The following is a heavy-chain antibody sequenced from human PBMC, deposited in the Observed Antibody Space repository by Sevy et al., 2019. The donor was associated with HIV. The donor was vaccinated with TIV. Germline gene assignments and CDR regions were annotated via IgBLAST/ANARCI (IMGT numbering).Heavy chain of an antibody. CDR1: GFTFDDYA. Sequence: GGSLRLSCAASGFTFDDYAMHWVRQGPGKGLEWVSGISWNSGSIGYADSVKGRFTISRDNVKNSLYLQMNSLRAEDTALCYCAKDRDYYDSSGFYFDYWGQGTLVTVSS. V-gene: IGHV3-9*01. CDR2: ISWNSGSI. CDR3: AKDRDYYDSSGFYFDY. J-gene: IGHJ4*02. D-gene: IGHD3-22*01.